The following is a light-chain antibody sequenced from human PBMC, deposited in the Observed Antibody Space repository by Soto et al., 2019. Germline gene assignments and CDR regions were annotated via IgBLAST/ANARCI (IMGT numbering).Light chain of an antibody. V-gene: IGKV3-15*01. J-gene: IGKJ4*01. Sequence: EIVMTQSPATLSISPGESATLSCRASQSVGRNLAWYQQKPGQAPRLLIYGASTRATGIPARFSGSGSGTEFTLTISSLPSEDFAVYYCQQYNNWPPLTFGGGTKVEIK. CDR3: QQYNNWPPLT. CDR1: QSVGRN. CDR2: GAS.